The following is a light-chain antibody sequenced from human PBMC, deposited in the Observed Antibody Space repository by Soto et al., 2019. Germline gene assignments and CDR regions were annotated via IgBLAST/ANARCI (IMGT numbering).Light chain of an antibody. CDR3: QQSNSWPYT. CDR2: GAS. CDR1: QSVSSN. Sequence: EIVMTQSPATLSVSPGERATLSCRASQSVSSNLAWDQQKPGQGPRLLFYGASTRATGIPARFIGSGSGTDFTLTIISLQSEDFAVYYCQQSNSWPYTFGQGTKLEIK. J-gene: IGKJ2*01. V-gene: IGKV3-15*01.